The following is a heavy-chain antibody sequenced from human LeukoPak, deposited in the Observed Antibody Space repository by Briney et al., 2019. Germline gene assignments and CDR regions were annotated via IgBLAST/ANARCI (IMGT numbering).Heavy chain of an antibody. CDR2: INAGNGNT. V-gene: IGHV1-3*01. J-gene: IGHJ4*02. CDR3: ASPGYSSGWYENYFDY. D-gene: IGHD6-19*01. Sequence: ASVKVSCKASGYTFSNYTLNWVRQAPGQRLEWMEWINAGNGNTKYSQKFQGRVTITRDTSASTAYMELSSLRSEDTAVYYCASPGYSSGWYENYFDYWGQGTLVTVSS. CDR1: GYTFSNYT.